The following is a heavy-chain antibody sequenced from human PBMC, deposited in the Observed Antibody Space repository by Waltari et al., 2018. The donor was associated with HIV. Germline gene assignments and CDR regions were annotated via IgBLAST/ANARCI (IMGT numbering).Heavy chain of an antibody. V-gene: IGHV4-61*02. D-gene: IGHD4-17*01. CDR1: GGSISSGSYH. CDR3: ARGGSYGGYYFDY. CDR2: IYTSGST. Sequence: QVQLQESGPGLVKPSPTLSLTCTDSGGSISSGSYHWRWIRQPAGKGLEWIGRIYTSGSTNYNPSLKSRVTISVDTSKNQFSLKLSSVTAADTAVYYCARGGSYGGYYFDYWGQGTLVTVSS. J-gene: IGHJ4*02.